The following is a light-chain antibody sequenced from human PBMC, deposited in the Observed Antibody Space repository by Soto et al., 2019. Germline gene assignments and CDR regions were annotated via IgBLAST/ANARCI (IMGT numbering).Light chain of an antibody. J-gene: IGKJ1*01. CDR3: QQYKSYWT. V-gene: IGKV3-15*01. Sequence: EMVMTQSPATLSVSPGERATLSCRASQSVSSNLAWYQQKPGQAPRLLIYGASTRATGIPARFSGSGSGTESTLTISSLQPDDFATYYCQQYKSYWTFGQGTKVDIK. CDR2: GAS. CDR1: QSVSSN.